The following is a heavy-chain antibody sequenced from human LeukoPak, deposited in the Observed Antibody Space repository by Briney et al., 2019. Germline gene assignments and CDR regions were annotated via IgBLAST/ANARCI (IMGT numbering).Heavy chain of an antibody. CDR3: AKALTTTVTTPFDY. J-gene: IGHJ4*02. CDR1: GFTFDDYT. V-gene: IGHV3-43*01. D-gene: IGHD4-11*01. CDR2: ISWDGGST. Sequence: PGGSLRLSCAASGFTFDDYTMHWVRQAPGKGLEWVSLISWDGGSTYYADSVKGRFTISRDNSKNPLYLQMNSLRTEDTALYYFAKALTTTVTTPFDYWGQGPLVTVSS.